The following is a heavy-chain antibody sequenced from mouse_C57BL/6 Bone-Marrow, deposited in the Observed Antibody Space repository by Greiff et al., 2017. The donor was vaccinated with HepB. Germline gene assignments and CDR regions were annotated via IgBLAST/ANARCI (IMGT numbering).Heavy chain of an antibody. CDR3: ARHYYGSSAWFAY. CDR2: ISSGSSTI. Sequence: DVKLVESGGGLVKPGGSLKLSCAASGFTFSDYGMHWVRQAPEKGLEWVAYISSGSSTIYYADTVKGRFTISRDNAKNTLFLQMTSLRSEDTAMYYCARHYYGSSAWFAYWGQGTLVTVSA. D-gene: IGHD1-1*01. J-gene: IGHJ3*01. V-gene: IGHV5-17*01. CDR1: GFTFSDYG.